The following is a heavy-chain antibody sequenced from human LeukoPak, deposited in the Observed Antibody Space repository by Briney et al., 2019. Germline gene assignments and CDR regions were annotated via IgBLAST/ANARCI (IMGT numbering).Heavy chain of an antibody. CDR2: IWYDGSNK. CDR1: GFTFSYYG. V-gene: IGHV3-33*01. CDR3: ARDRPQGDYFDY. Sequence: GGSLRLSCAASGFTFSYYGMHWVRQAPGKGLEWVAVIWYDGSNKYYAGSVKGRFTISRDNSKNTLYLQMNSLRAEDTAVYYCARDRPQGDYFDYWGQGTLVTVSS. J-gene: IGHJ4*02.